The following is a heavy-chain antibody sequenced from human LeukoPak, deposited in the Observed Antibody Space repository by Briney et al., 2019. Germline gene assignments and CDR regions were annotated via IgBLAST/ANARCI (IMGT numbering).Heavy chain of an antibody. V-gene: IGHV3-30-3*01. J-gene: IGHJ4*02. CDR2: ISYDGSSK. CDR3: AGDHRFLEWLDYFDY. CDR1: GFTFSSYA. D-gene: IGHD3-3*01. Sequence: QPGGSLRLSCAASGFTFSSYAMHWVRQAPGKGLEWVAVISYDGSSKYYADSVKGRFTISRDNSKNTLYLQMNSLRAEDTAVYYCAGDHRFLEWLDYFDYWGQGTLVTVSS.